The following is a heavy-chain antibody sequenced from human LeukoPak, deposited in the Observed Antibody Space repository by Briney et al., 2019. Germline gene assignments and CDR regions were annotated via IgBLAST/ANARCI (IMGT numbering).Heavy chain of an antibody. CDR3: AKVRERWGSRSTFDY. Sequence: GRSLRLSCAASGFTFSSYGMHWVRQAPGKGLEWVAVISYDGSNKYYADSVKGRFTISRDNSKNTLYLQMNSLRAEDTAVYYCAKVRERWGSRSTFDYWGQGTLVTVSS. J-gene: IGHJ4*02. D-gene: IGHD2-21*01. CDR1: GFTFSSYG. V-gene: IGHV3-30*18. CDR2: ISYDGSNK.